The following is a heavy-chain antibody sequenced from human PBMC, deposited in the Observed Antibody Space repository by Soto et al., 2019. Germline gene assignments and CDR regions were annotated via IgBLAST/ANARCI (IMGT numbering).Heavy chain of an antibody. CDR1: GFTFGDYV. D-gene: IGHD2-2*01. V-gene: IGHV3-9*01. CDR2: VNWNGRTT. Sequence: GGSLRLSCAASGFTFGDYVMHWVRQAPGKGLEWVASVNWNGRTTLYAAAVKGRFSVSRDNGKNYLYLEMTSLRPKDTALYFCAKAREYNYALDYWGQGILVTVSS. J-gene: IGHJ4*02. CDR3: AKAREYNYALDY.